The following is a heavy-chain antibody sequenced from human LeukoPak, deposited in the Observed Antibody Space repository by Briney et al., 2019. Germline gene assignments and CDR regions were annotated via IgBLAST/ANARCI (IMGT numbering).Heavy chain of an antibody. CDR1: GGSFSGYY. D-gene: IGHD2/OR15-2a*01. Sequence: SETLSLTCAVYGGSFSGYYWSWIRQPPGKGLEWIGYIYYSGSTNYNPSLKSRVTISVDTSKNQFSLKLSSVTAADTAVYYCARYVYLWPNAVFDHWGQGALVTVSS. CDR3: ARYVYLWPNAVFDH. V-gene: IGHV4-59*08. J-gene: IGHJ4*02. CDR2: IYYSGST.